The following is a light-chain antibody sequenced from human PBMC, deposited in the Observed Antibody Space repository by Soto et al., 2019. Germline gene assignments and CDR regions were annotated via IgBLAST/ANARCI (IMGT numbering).Light chain of an antibody. CDR3: AAWDDSLNVYV. Sequence: QTVLTQPPSASGTPGQRVTISCSGSYSNIGSRPVNWYQQFPGTAPKLLIYSNNQRPSGVPDRFSGSKSGTSASLAISGLKSEDEADYYCAAWDDSLNVYVFGTGTKLTVL. V-gene: IGLV1-44*01. J-gene: IGLJ1*01. CDR1: YSNIGSRP. CDR2: SNN.